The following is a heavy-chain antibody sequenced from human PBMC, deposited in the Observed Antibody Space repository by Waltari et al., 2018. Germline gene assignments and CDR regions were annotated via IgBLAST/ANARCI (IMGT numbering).Heavy chain of an antibody. CDR1: GYTFTSYA. Sequence: QVQLVQSGAEVKKPGASVTVSCKGSGYTFTSYAMHWVRQSPEQRLEWMGWINAGNGNTKYSQKFQGRVTITRDTSASTAYMELSSLRSEDTAVYYCAREEGKGGTRTFDYWGQGTLVTVSS. CDR3: AREEGKGGTRTFDY. V-gene: IGHV1-3*01. J-gene: IGHJ4*02. CDR2: INAGNGNT. D-gene: IGHD1-1*01.